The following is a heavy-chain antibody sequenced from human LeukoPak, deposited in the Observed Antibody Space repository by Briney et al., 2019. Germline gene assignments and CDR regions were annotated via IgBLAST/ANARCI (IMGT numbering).Heavy chain of an antibody. D-gene: IGHD6-19*01. J-gene: IGHJ1*01. V-gene: IGHV3-30*03. CDR3: ASRKYSSGWLWYFQH. CDR1: GFTFSSYD. CDR2: ISYDGNNK. Sequence: GGSLRLSCAASGFTFSSYDMHWVRQAPGKGLEWVAVISYDGNNKYYPDSVKGRFTISRDNAKNSLYLQMNSLRAEDTAVYYCASRKYSSGWLWYFQHWGQGTLVTVSS.